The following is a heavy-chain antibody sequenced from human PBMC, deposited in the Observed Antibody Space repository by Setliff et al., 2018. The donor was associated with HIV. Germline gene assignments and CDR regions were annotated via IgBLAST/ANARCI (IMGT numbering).Heavy chain of an antibody. V-gene: IGHV3-11*05. D-gene: IGHD5-12*01. J-gene: IGHJ4*02. CDR3: ARDRGYDLDYFDY. CDR1: GFTFNYYH. CDR2: IGSLGDK. Sequence: PGGSLRLSCVGSGFTFNYYHISWIRQAPGKGLEWSSYIGSLGDKEYADSVKGRFTISRDNARKSVYLQIDSLRAEDTAVYYGARDRGYDLDYFDYWGQGTLVTVSS.